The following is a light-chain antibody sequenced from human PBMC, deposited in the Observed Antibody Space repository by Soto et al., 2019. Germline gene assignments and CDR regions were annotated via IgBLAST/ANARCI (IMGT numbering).Light chain of an antibody. CDR2: EAS. CDR1: QDISNY. Sequence: DIQMTQSPSSLSASVGDRVTITCQASQDISNYLNWYQQKPGKAPKLLIYEASSLQSGVPSRFSGSGSGTEFTLSISSPQPDDFATYYCQHYNSYSEAFGQGTKVDIK. J-gene: IGKJ1*01. V-gene: IGKV1-16*01. CDR3: QHYNSYSEA.